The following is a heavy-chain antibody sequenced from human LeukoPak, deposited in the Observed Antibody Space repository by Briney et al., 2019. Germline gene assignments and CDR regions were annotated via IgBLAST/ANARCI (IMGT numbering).Heavy chain of an antibody. V-gene: IGHV4-61*08. J-gene: IGHJ5*02. CDR2: IYYSGST. D-gene: IGHD6-13*01. CDR1: GDSISSGDYY. Sequence: SETLSLTCTVSGDSISSGDYYWSWIRQPPGKGLEWIGYIYYSGSTNYNPSLKSRVTMSIDTSKNQFSLKLTSVTTADTAVYFCAREAYLGPGTGNWFDPWGQGTLVTVSS. CDR3: AREAYLGPGTGNWFDP.